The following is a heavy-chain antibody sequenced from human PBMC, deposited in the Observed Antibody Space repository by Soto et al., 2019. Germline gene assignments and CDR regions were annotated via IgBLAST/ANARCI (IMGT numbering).Heavy chain of an antibody. CDR1: GFTFSSYA. Sequence: GGSLRLSCAASGFTFSSYAMSWVRQAPGKGLEWVSAISGSGGSTYYADSVKGRFTISRDNSKNTLYLLMNSLRADDTAVYYCAKGGGIVGATGAFDIWGQGTMVTVSS. CDR2: ISGSGGST. D-gene: IGHD1-26*01. J-gene: IGHJ3*02. CDR3: AKGGGIVGATGAFDI. V-gene: IGHV3-23*01.